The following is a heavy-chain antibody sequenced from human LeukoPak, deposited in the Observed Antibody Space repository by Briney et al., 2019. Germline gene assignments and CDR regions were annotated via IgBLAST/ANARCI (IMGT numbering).Heavy chain of an antibody. J-gene: IGHJ4*02. V-gene: IGHV4-39*07. CDR2: IYYSGST. D-gene: IGHD2/OR15-2a*01. CDR3: ARDLGFYLGFDY. CDR1: GDSISSYF. Sequence: SETLSLTCTVSGDSISSYFWTWIRQPPGKGLEWIGSIYYSGSTYYNPSLKSRVTISVDTSKNQFSLKLGSVTAADTAVYYCARDLGFYLGFDYWGQGTLVTVSS.